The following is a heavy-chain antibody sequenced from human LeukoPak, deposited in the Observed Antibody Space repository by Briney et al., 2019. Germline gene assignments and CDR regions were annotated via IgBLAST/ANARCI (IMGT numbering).Heavy chain of an antibody. CDR2: FDPEDGET. V-gene: IGHV1-24*01. D-gene: IGHD3-16*01. Sequence: SVKVSCKASGYTFTGYYMHWVRQAPGKGLEWMGGFDPEDGETIYAQKFQGRVTMTEDTSTDTAYMELSSLRSEDTAVYYCATGRSFGDYVGYWGQGTLVTVSS. CDR1: GYTFTGYY. J-gene: IGHJ4*02. CDR3: ATGRSFGDYVGY.